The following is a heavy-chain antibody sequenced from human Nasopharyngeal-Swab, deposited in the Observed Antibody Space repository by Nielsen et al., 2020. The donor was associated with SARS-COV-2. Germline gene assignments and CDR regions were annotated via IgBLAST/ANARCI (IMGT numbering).Heavy chain of an antibody. J-gene: IGHJ4*02. D-gene: IGHD1-1*01. CDR1: GFTFSSFE. Sequence: GGSLRLSCAASGFTFSSFEMNWVRQAPGKGLEWVSYISSSGSTIYYADSVKGRFTISRDNAKNSLYLQMNSLRAEDTAVYYCARDLRSSPRLDYWGQGTLVTVSS. CDR2: ISSSGSTI. CDR3: ARDLRSSPRLDY. V-gene: IGHV3-48*03.